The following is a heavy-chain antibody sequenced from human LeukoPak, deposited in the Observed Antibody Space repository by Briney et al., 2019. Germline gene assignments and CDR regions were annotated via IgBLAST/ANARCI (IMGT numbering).Heavy chain of an antibody. D-gene: IGHD3-9*01. CDR1: GGSISGYY. CDR2: IYYTGST. Sequence: PSETLSLTCTVSGGSISGYYWSWIRQPPGKGLEWIGYIYYTGSTDYNPSLKSRVTISVDTSKNQFSLKLSSVTAADTAVYYCARHSTGYYGSGLDYWGQGTLVTVSS. CDR3: ARHSTGYYGSGLDY. J-gene: IGHJ4*02. V-gene: IGHV4-59*08.